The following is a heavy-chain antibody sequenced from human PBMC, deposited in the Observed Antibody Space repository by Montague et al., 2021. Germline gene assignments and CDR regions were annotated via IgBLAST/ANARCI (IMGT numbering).Heavy chain of an antibody. V-gene: IGHV4-59*01. Sequence: STKYNPSLKSRVTISLDTPQNQFSLMLSSVTAADTSVYYCARILAIKYDAFDIWGQGPVVAVAS. CDR2: ST. CDR3: ARILAIKYDAFDI. D-gene: IGHD2-21*01. J-gene: IGHJ3*02.